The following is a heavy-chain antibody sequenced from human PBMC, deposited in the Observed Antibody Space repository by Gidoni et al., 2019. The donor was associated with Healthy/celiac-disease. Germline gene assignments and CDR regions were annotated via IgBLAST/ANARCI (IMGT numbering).Heavy chain of an antibody. CDR3: ARQETPYYYDSSGYHNWFDP. CDR2: IYPGDSDT. D-gene: IGHD3-22*01. Sequence: EVQLVQSGAEVKKPGESLKISCKGSGSSFTSYWIGWVRQMPGKGLEWMGIIYPGDSDTRYSPSFQGQVTISADKSISTAYLQWSSLKASDTAMYYCARQETPYYYDSSGYHNWFDPWGQGTLVTVSS. J-gene: IGHJ5*02. V-gene: IGHV5-51*01. CDR1: GSSFTSYW.